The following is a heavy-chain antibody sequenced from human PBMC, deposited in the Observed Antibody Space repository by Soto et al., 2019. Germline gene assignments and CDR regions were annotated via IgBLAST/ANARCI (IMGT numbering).Heavy chain of an antibody. CDR2: VAYDGSKT. CDR3: ARWVGGSMYDNSGKYDS. CDR1: GFTFSSNG. Sequence: QVQLVESGGGVFQPVRALRLTCAASGFTFSSNGMHWVRQAPGKGLECVALVAYDGSKTYYGDSVRGRFTISRDNSENTLYLQMNSLRAEDTAVYYCARWVGGSMYDNSGKYDSWGQGTLVTVSS. V-gene: IGHV3-30*03. D-gene: IGHD3-22*01. J-gene: IGHJ5*01.